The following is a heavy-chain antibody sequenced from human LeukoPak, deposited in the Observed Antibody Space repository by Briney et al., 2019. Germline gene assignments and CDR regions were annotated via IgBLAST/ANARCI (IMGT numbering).Heavy chain of an antibody. D-gene: IGHD3-9*01. V-gene: IGHV3-66*01. J-gene: IGHJ4*02. CDR2: MYRDGSS. Sequence: QPGGSLRLSCEVSGLSVRNEFMNWVRQSPGRGLEWVSAMYRDGSSDYADSARDRFTISRDNSKNIVFLHMNTLRVDDTAIYYCARDKRRYFDWWGQGTLVTVSS. CDR1: GLSVRNEF. CDR3: ARDKRRYFDW.